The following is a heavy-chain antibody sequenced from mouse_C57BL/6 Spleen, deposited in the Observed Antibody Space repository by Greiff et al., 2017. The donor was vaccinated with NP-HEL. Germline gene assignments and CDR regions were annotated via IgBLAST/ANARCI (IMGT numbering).Heavy chain of an antibody. V-gene: IGHV1-50*01. CDR2: IDPSDSYT. J-gene: IGHJ3*01. CDR1: GYTFTSYW. D-gene: IGHD1-1*01. Sequence: QVQLQQPGAELVKPGASVKLSCKASGYTFTSYWMQWVKQRPGQGLEWIGEIDPSDSYTNYNQKFKGKATLTVDTSSSTAYMQLSSLTSEDSAVYYCARDLDSITTVVARAYWGQGTLVTVSA. CDR3: ARDLDSITTVVARAY.